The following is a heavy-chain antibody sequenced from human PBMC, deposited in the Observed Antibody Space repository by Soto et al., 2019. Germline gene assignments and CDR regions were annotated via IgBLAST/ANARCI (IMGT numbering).Heavy chain of an antibody. D-gene: IGHD2-21*01. V-gene: IGHV3-7*04. CDR3: AKDLVAGSADY. J-gene: IGHJ4*02. Sequence: PGGSLRLSCVASGFTFSSYWMSWVRQAPGKGLEWVANIKEDGSEKYYVDSVKGRFTISRDNAKNSLYLQMNSLRADDTAVYYCAKDLVAGSADYWGQGTLVTVSS. CDR2: IKEDGSEK. CDR1: GFTFSSYW.